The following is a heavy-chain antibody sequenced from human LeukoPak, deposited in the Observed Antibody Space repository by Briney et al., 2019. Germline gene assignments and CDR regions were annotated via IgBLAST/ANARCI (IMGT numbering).Heavy chain of an antibody. V-gene: IGHV3-7*01. J-gene: IGHJ4*02. Sequence: ETLSLTCTVPGGSISSFYWSWIRQPPGKGLEWVASVKKDASEKYYVDSVKGRFTISRDNAKNSLYLQMNSLRVEDTAVYYCARGPPYGSRSDYFDYWGQGTLVTVSS. CDR1: GGSISSFY. CDR2: VKKDASEK. D-gene: IGHD3-10*01. CDR3: ARGPPYGSRSDYFDY.